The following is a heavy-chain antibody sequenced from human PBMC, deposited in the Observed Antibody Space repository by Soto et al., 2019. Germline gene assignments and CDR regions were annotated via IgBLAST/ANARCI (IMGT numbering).Heavy chain of an antibody. J-gene: IGHJ6*02. V-gene: IGHV3-33*01. CDR2: IWYDGSNK. D-gene: IGHD5-12*01. Sequence: QVQLVESGGGVVQPGRSVRLSCAASGFTFSSYGMHWVRQAPGKGLEWVAVIWYDGSNKYYADSVKGRFTISRDNSKNTLYLQMNSLRAEDTAVYYYARVSSGYGGYYYYGMDVWGQGTTVTVSS. CDR3: ARVSSGYGGYYYYGMDV. CDR1: GFTFSSYG.